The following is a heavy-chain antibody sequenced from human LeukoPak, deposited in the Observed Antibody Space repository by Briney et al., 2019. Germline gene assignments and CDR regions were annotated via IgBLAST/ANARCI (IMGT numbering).Heavy chain of an antibody. CDR3: AREEPRYSGSYHY. J-gene: IGHJ4*02. D-gene: IGHD1-26*01. V-gene: IGHV3-53*01. CDR1: GFTFSSYG. Sequence: GGSLRLSCAASGFTFSSYGMHWVRQAPGKGLEWVSVIYSGGSTYYADSVKGRFTISRDNSKNTLFLQMNSLRAEDTAVYYCAREEPRYSGSYHYWGQGTLVTVSS. CDR2: IYSGGST.